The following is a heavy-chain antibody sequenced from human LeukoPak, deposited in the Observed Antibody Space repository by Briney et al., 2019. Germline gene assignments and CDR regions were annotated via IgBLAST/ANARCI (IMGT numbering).Heavy chain of an antibody. D-gene: IGHD3-22*01. CDR1: GGTFSRYA. Sequence: SVKVSCKASGGTFSRYAISWVRQAPGQGLEWMGRIIPILGIANYAQKFQGRVTITADKSTSTAYMELSSLRSEDTAVYYCARDPLDYYDSSGPPYYYYGMDVWGQGTTVTVSS. CDR2: IIPILGIA. V-gene: IGHV1-69*04. CDR3: ARDPLDYYDSSGPPYYYYGMDV. J-gene: IGHJ6*02.